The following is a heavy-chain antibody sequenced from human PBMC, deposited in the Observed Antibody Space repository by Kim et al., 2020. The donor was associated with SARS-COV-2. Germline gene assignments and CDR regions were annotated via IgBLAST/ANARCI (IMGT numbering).Heavy chain of an antibody. V-gene: IGHV4-34*01. D-gene: IGHD3-10*01. J-gene: IGHJ6*02. CDR1: GGSFSGYY. Sequence: SETLSLTCAVYGGSFSGYYWSWIRQPPGKGLEWIGEINHSGSTNYNPSLKSRVTISVDTSKNQFSLKLSSVTAADTAVYYCARGQGFGGLSLIQHYYYYGMDVWGQGTTVTVS. CDR2: INHSGST. CDR3: ARGQGFGGLSLIQHYYYYGMDV.